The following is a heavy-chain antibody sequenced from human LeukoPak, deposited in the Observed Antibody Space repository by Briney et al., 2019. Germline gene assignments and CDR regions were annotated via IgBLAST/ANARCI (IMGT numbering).Heavy chain of an antibody. CDR1: GGSITTTHHY. Sequence: SETLSLTCIVSGGSITTTHHYWGWIRQPPGKGLEWIGTMFYNGNANYNPSLKSRVTISVDTSKNQFSLKVNSATAADTAVYYCARLGGYNYDLDYWGPGTLITVSS. D-gene: IGHD5-24*01. J-gene: IGHJ4*02. CDR2: MFYNGNA. CDR3: ARLGGYNYDLDY. V-gene: IGHV4-39*07.